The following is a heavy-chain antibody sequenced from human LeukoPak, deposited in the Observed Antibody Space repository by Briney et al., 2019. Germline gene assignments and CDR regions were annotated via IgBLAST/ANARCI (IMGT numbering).Heavy chain of an antibody. V-gene: IGHV3-30*02. CDR2: IRYDGSNK. Sequence: GGSLRLSCAASGFTFSSYGMHWVRQAPGKGLEWVAFIRYDGSNKYYAGSVKGRFTISRDNSKNTLYLQMNSLRAEDTAVYYCAKESGYSSSWIPFDYWGQGTLVTVSS. D-gene: IGHD6-13*01. J-gene: IGHJ4*02. CDR3: AKESGYSSSWIPFDY. CDR1: GFTFSSYG.